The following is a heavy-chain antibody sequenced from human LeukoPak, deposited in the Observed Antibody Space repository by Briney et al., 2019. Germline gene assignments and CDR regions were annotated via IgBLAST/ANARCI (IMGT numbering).Heavy chain of an antibody. CDR3: ARKEGAPGWFDP. CDR1: GGSIGNDY. V-gene: IGHV4-59*01. J-gene: IGHJ5*02. D-gene: IGHD3-16*01. Sequence: SETLSLTCTVSGGSIGNDYWSWLRQLPGKGLEWIGYTSYIGSTKYSPSLNSRATISLHTSKNQFSLKLTSVTGADTAVYYCARKEGAPGWFDPWGQGTLVTVSS. CDR2: TSYIGST.